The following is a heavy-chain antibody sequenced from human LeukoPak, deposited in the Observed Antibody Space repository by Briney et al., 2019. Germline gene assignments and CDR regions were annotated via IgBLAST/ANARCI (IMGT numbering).Heavy chain of an antibody. D-gene: IGHD3-9*01. V-gene: IGHV1-69*05. J-gene: IGHJ4*02. CDR1: GGTFSSYA. CDR3: ARGRGDILTGYSLDFDY. Sequence: SVKVSCKASGGTFSSYAISWVRQAPGQGLEWMGGIIPIFGTANYAQKFQGRVTMTRNTSISTAYMELSSLRSEDTAVYYCARGRGDILTGYSLDFDYWGQGTLVTVSS. CDR2: IIPIFGTA.